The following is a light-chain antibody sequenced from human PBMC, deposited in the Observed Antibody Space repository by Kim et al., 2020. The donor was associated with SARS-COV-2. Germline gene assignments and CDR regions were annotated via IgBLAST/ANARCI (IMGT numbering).Light chain of an antibody. CDR3: NQYQSYST. V-gene: IGKV1-5*03. J-gene: IGKJ1*01. Sequence: DIQMTQSPSTLSSSVGDRVTITCRASQNIGNWLAWYQQQPGKAPKLLIYKVSNLENGVPSSFRGNGSGTEFTLTISSLQPDDFATYYCNQYQSYSTFGQGTKV. CDR2: KVS. CDR1: QNIGNW.